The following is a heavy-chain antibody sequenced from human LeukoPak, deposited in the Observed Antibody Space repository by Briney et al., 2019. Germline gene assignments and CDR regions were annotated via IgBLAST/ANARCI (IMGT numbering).Heavy chain of an antibody. D-gene: IGHD2-2*01. Sequence: GASVKLSCKASGYTFTTFGISWVRQAPGQGLEWMGWISAYTGNTYYAPKFQGRLTITTDPSTTTGHMELTSLSSDDTAVYYCTRVASTTCDCPDYFDFWGQGTRVTVSS. CDR1: GYTFTTFG. CDR2: ISAYTGNT. CDR3: TRVASTTCDCPDYFDF. J-gene: IGHJ4*02. V-gene: IGHV1-18*01.